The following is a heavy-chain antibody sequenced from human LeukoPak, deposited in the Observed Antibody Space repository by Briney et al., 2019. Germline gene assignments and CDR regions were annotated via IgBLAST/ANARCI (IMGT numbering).Heavy chain of an antibody. CDR3: ARELEAYDFWSGLHQYYYYYYMDV. D-gene: IGHD3-3*01. Sequence: PGGSLRLSCAASGFTFSAHWMSWVRQAPGKGLEWVSSISSSSSYIYYADSVKGRFTISRDNSKNTMYLQMNSLRAEDTAVYYCARELEAYDFWSGLHQYYYYYYMDVWGKGTTVTVSS. V-gene: IGHV3-21*04. CDR2: ISSSSSYI. CDR1: GFTFSAHW. J-gene: IGHJ6*03.